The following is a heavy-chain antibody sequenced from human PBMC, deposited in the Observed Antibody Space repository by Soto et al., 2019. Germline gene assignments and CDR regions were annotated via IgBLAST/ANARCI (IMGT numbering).Heavy chain of an antibody. J-gene: IGHJ6*02. CDR3: AREGVAPYYYYGMDV. CDR2: ISTYNGDT. CDR1: GYTFTRSG. Sequence: QVQLVQSGAEVKKPGASVKVSCKASGYTFTRSGISWVRQAPGQGLEWMGWISTYNGDTNYAQTFQGRVTMTTDTPTSTVYMELMSLRSDDSAVYYCAREGVAPYYYYGMDVWGQGTPVTVSS. D-gene: IGHD5-12*01. V-gene: IGHV1-18*01.